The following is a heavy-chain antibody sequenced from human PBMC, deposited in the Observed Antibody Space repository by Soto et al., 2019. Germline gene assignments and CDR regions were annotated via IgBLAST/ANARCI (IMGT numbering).Heavy chain of an antibody. CDR1: GFTFSSYA. CDR2: ISYDGSNK. V-gene: IGHV3-30-3*01. D-gene: IGHD6-13*01. Sequence: QVQLVESGGGVVQPGRSLRLSCAASGFTFSSYAMHWVRQAPGKGLEWVAVISYDGSNKYYADSVKGRFTISRDNSKNTLYLQMNSLRAEDTALYYCARDGAAAGPLDNFDYWGQGTLVTVSS. J-gene: IGHJ4*02. CDR3: ARDGAAAGPLDNFDY.